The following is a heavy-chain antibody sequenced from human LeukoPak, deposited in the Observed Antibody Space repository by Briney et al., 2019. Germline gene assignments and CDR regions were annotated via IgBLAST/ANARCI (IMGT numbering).Heavy chain of an antibody. Sequence: GRSLRLSCAASGFTVDDYAMPWVRQAPGKGLEWVSGISWNSGSIGYADSVKGRFTISRDNAKNSLYLQMNSLRAEDTALYYCAKEGPLGYCSGGSCYRYGMDVWGQGTTVTVSS. CDR1: GFTVDDYA. CDR3: AKEGPLGYCSGGSCYRYGMDV. CDR2: ISWNSGSI. J-gene: IGHJ6*02. V-gene: IGHV3-9*01. D-gene: IGHD2-15*01.